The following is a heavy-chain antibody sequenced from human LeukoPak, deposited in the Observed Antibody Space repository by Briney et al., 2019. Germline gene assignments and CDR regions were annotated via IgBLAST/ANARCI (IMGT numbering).Heavy chain of an antibody. CDR2: ISSSGSTI. CDR3: AKDDGWVQYAN. J-gene: IGHJ4*02. CDR1: GFTFSSYE. D-gene: IGHD5-24*01. V-gene: IGHV3-48*03. Sequence: GGSLRLSCAASGFTFSSYEMNWVRQAPGKGLEWVSYISSSGSTIYYADSVKGRFTISRDNSKNTLYLQMNSLRAVDTAVYYCAKDDGWVQYANWGQGTLVTVSS.